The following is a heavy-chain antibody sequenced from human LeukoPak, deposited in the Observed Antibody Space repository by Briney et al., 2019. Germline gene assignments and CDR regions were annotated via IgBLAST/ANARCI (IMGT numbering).Heavy chain of an antibody. CDR3: ARENVLRPWYYYYYGTDV. V-gene: IGHV4-34*01. D-gene: IGHD3-3*01. CDR2: INHSVST. Sequence: PSETLSLTCAAYGGSFSGYYWSWIRQPPGKGLEWIGEINHSVSTNYNPSLKSRVTISVDTSKNQFSLKLSSVTAADTAVYYCARENVLRPWYYYYYGTDVWGQGTTVTVSS. CDR1: GGSFSGYY. J-gene: IGHJ6*02.